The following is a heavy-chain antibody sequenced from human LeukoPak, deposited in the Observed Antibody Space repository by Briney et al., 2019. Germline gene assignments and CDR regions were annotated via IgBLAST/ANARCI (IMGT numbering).Heavy chain of an antibody. D-gene: IGHD3-9*01. CDR1: GGSFSGYY. CDR3: ARGLRYFDWLFGVHMDV. J-gene: IGHJ6*03. Sequence: PSETLSLTCAVYGGSFSGYYWSWIRQPPGKGLGWIGEINHSGSTNYNPSLKSRVTISVDTSKNQFSLKLSSVTAADTAVYYCARGLRYFDWLFGVHMDVWGKGTTVTVSS. V-gene: IGHV4-34*01. CDR2: INHSGST.